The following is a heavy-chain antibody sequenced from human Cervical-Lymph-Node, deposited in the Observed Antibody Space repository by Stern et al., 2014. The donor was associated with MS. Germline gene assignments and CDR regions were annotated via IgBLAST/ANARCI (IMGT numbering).Heavy chain of an antibody. V-gene: IGHV5-51*01. CDR2: IYPGDTDT. Sequence: VQLGQSGAEVKEPGESLKISCLDSTYSFSTYWVGWVRQMPGKGLEWVGIIYPGDTDTRYSPSFQGQVSISADKPTSTAYLQGDSLKASDTAIYYCVREGYYGDFVYWGQGTLVTVSS. D-gene: IGHD3-10*01. J-gene: IGHJ4*02. CDR3: VREGYYGDFVY. CDR1: TYSFSTYW.